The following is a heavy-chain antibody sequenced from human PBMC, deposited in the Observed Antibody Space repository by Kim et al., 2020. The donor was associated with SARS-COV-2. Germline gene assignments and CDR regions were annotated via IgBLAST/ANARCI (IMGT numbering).Heavy chain of an antibody. J-gene: IGHJ4*02. D-gene: IGHD3-16*02. CDR3: ARGTYDYVWGSYRFVY. CDR1: GGSISGYH. V-gene: IGHV4-59*01. CDR2: IYYSGNT. Sequence: SETLSLTCTVSGGSISGYHWSWIRQSPGRGLEWIGYIYYSGNTNYRPSLKSRVTISIDTSKNQFSLKLRSVTAVDTAVYYCARGTYDYVWGSYRFVYWGQGTLVTVSS.